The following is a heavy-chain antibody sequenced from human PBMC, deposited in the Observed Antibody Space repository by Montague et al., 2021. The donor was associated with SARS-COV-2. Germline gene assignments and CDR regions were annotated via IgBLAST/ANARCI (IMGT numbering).Heavy chain of an antibody. J-gene: IGHJ6*02. CDR1: GGSISSGKYY. V-gene: IGHV4-61*02. Sequence: TLSLTCTVSGGSISSGKYYWSWIRQPAGKGLEWIGRMYTSGSTNYNPSLKSRVTISVDTSKNQVSLKLTSVTAADTAVYYCARHLRVTTVTSHMYHYAMDVWGQGTTVTVSS. CDR3: ARHLRVTTVTSHMYHYAMDV. D-gene: IGHD4-11*01. CDR2: MYTSGST.